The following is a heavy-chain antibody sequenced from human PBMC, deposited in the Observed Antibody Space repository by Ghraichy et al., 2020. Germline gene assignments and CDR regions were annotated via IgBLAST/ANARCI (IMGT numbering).Heavy chain of an antibody. CDR1: GGSISSGGYS. CDR3: ARGNDYYDSSGYYFQAYYFDY. V-gene: IGHV4-30-2*01. J-gene: IGHJ4*02. Sequence: SLNISCAVSGGSISSGGYSWSWIRQPPGKGLEWIWYIYHSGSTYYNPSLKSRVTISVDRSKNQFSLKLSSVTAADTAVYYCARGNDYYDSSGYYFQAYYFDYWGQGTLVTVSS. CDR2: IYHSGST. D-gene: IGHD3-22*01.